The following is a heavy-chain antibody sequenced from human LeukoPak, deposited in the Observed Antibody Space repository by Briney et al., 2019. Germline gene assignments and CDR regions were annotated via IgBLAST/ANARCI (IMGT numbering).Heavy chain of an antibody. J-gene: IGHJ4*02. V-gene: IGHV3-13*01. CDR1: GFTFSSYD. CDR2: IGTAGDT. Sequence: PGGSLRLSCAASGFTFSSYDMHWVRQATGKGLERVSAIGTAGDTYYPGSVKGRFTISRENAKNSLYLQMNSLRAGDTAVYYCARVFRVRGVMYDYWGQGTLVTVSS. D-gene: IGHD3-10*01. CDR3: ARVFRVRGVMYDY.